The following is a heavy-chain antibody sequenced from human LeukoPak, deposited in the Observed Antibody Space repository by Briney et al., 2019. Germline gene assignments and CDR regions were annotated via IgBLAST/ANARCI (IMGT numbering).Heavy chain of an antibody. D-gene: IGHD3-16*01. J-gene: IGHJ3*02. CDR1: GFTFSSYS. CDR3: ATRVMIAITTRGAFHI. CDR2: ISGNSGNT. V-gene: IGHV3-23*01. Sequence: TGGSLRLSCAASGFTFSSYSMNWVRQAPGKGLEWVSGISGNSGNTYYAESVKGRFTISRDNSKKTLYLQMNSLRAEDTAMYYCATRVMIAITTRGAFHIWGQGTMVTVS.